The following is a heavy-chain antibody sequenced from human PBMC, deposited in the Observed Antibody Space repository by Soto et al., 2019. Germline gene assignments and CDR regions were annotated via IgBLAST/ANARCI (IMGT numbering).Heavy chain of an antibody. J-gene: IGHJ6*02. V-gene: IGHV3-7*05. CDR1: GFTFSSYW. Sequence: PGGSLRLSCAASGFTFSSYWMSWVRQAPGKGLEWVANIKQDGSEKYYVDSVKVRFTISRDNAKNSLYLQMNSLRAEDTAVYYCAASVVSVPIDYYYYYGMDVWGQGTTVTVSS. CDR2: IKQDGSEK. D-gene: IGHD2-2*01. CDR3: AASVVSVPIDYYYYYGMDV.